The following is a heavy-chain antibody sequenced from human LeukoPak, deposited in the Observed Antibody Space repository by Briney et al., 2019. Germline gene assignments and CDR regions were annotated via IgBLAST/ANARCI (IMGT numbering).Heavy chain of an antibody. V-gene: IGHV3-7*01. CDR2: IKQDGSEK. D-gene: IGHD1-26*01. CDR1: GFTFTTYW. Sequence: GGSLRLSCAASGFTFTTYWMGWVRQAPGKGLEWVANIKQDGSEKYYVDSVKGRFTISRDNAKNSLYLQMNSLRAEDTAVYYCARGGAVGTTTVAFDIWGQGTMVTVSS. CDR3: ARGGAVGTTTVAFDI. J-gene: IGHJ3*02.